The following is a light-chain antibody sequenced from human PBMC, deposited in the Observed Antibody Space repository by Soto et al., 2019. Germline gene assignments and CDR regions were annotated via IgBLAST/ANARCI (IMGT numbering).Light chain of an antibody. CDR1: QSVSSNY. Sequence: ELVLTQSPGTLSLSPGERATLSCRASQSVSSNYLAWYQQKPGQAPRLLIYAASSRATGIPDRFSGSGSGTDFTLTISRVEPEDFAMYYCQQYGSSRTFGQGTKVAIK. CDR3: QQYGSSRT. CDR2: AAS. V-gene: IGKV3-20*01. J-gene: IGKJ1*01.